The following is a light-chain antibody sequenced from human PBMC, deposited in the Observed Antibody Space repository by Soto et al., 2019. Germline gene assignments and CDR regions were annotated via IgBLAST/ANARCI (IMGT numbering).Light chain of an antibody. V-gene: IGKV1-5*01. CDR1: RSITYW. J-gene: IGKJ2*01. CDR2: DVF. Sequence: DIQMTQSPSSLSPSVGDRVTITCRASRSITYWLAWYQQKPGRAPKLLIYDVFNLQSGVPSRFSGSGSGTEFTLTISSLQPDDSATYYCQQYHSFSFTFGQGTKLEIK. CDR3: QQYHSFSFT.